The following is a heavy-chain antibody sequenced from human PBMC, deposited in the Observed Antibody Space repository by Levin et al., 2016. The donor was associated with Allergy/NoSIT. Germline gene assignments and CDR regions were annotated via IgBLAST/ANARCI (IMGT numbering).Heavy chain of an antibody. Sequence: WIRQPPGKGLEWVAVIWYDGSNKYYADSVKGRFTISRDNSKNTLYLQMNSLRAEDTAVYYCARDSSYGACDYWGQGTLVTVSS. CDR3: ARDSSYGACDY. CDR2: IWYDGSNK. V-gene: IGHV3-33*01. J-gene: IGHJ4*02. D-gene: IGHD4-17*01.